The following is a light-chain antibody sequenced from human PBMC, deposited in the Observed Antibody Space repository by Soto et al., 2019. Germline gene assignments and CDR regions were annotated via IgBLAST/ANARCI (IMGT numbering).Light chain of an antibody. CDR1: QSVSSSY. J-gene: IGKJ1*01. Sequence: EIVLTQSPGTLSLSPGERATLSCRAIQSVSSSYLVWYQQKPGQAPRLLIYGASTRAAGIPDRFSGSGSGTEFTLTISGLQSDDFAVYYCQQFNNWPPWTFGQGTKVDIK. V-gene: IGKV3-15*01. CDR3: QQFNNWPPWT. CDR2: GAS.